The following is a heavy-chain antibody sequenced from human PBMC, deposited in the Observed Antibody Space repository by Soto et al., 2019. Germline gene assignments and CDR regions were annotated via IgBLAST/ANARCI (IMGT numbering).Heavy chain of an antibody. D-gene: IGHD3-16*02. CDR1: GGSFSGYY. Sequence: SSETLSLTCAVYGGSFSGYYWSWIRQPPGKGLEWIGEINHSGSTNYNPSLKSRVTISVDTSKNQFSLKLSSVTAADTAVYYCARALGGGVIRYYYYGMDVWGQGTTVTVSS. CDR3: ARALGGGVIRYYYYGMDV. CDR2: INHSGST. V-gene: IGHV4-34*01. J-gene: IGHJ6*02.